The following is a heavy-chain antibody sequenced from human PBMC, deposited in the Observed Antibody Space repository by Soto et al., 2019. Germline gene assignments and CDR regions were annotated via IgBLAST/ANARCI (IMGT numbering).Heavy chain of an antibody. Sequence: QVQLVESGGGMVQPGRSLRLSCVASGFTFSNYGIHWVRQAPGKGLEWVAVISYDGSNKYYADSVKGRFTISRDNSKNTLYLQMSSLRSEDSALYYCARDSLYFFDHWGQGTLVTVSS. CDR1: GFTFSNYG. CDR3: ARDSLYFFDH. CDR2: ISYDGSNK. J-gene: IGHJ4*02. V-gene: IGHV3-30-3*01.